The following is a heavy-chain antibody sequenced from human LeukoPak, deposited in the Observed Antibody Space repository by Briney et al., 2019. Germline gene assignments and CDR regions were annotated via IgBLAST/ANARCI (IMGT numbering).Heavy chain of an antibody. CDR2: INPNSGGT. CDR3: ARDREGATISYYFDY. D-gene: IGHD1-26*01. J-gene: IGHJ4*02. V-gene: IGHV1-2*02. CDR1: GCTFTSYG. Sequence: ASVKVSCKASGCTFTSYGISWVRQTPGQGLEWMGWINPNSGGTNYAQKFQGRVTMTRDTSISTAYMELSRLRSDDTAVYYCARDREGATISYYFDYWGQGTLVTVSS.